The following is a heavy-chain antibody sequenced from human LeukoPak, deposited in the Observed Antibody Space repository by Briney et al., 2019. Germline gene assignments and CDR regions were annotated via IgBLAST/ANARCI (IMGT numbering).Heavy chain of an antibody. Sequence: GGSLRLSCEVSGFSVSDHYMDWVRQAPGKGLEWVSVIYSDGSTYHADSVKGRFTISRDNSRNTLYLQMSSLRAEDTAVYYCARFDCWGQGTLVTVSS. CDR1: GFSVSDHY. V-gene: IGHV3-66*01. CDR2: IYSDGST. J-gene: IGHJ4*02. CDR3: ARFDC.